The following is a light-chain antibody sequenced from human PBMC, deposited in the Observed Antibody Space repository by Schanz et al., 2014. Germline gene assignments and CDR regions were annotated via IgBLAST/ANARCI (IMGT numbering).Light chain of an antibody. Sequence: EIVLTQSPGTLSLSPGERATLSCRASQSVSSSYLAWYQQKPGQAPRLLIYGASSRATGIPDRFSGSGSGTDFTLTISRLEPEDFAVYYCQQRGDWPSFGPGTKVDIK. CDR2: GAS. J-gene: IGKJ3*01. CDR1: QSVSSSY. V-gene: IGKV3D-20*02. CDR3: QQRGDWPS.